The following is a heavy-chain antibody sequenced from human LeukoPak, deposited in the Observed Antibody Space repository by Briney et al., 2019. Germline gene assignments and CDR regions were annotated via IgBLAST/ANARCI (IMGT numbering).Heavy chain of an antibody. CDR2: IYPGDSDT. J-gene: IGHJ3*02. V-gene: IGHV5-51*01. CDR1: GYSFTSYW. CDR3: ARQQGLTNWDAFDI. Sequence: ASVKISCKGSGYSFTSYWIGWVRQMPGKGLEWMGIIYPGDSDTRYSPSFQGRVTISADKSISTAYLQWSSLKVSDTAMYYCARQQGLTNWDAFDIWGQGTMVTVSS. D-gene: IGHD1-1*01.